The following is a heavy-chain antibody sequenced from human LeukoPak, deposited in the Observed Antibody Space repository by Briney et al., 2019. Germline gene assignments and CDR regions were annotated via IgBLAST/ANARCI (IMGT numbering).Heavy chain of an antibody. Sequence: SETLSLTCAVSGYSISSGYYWGWIRQPPGKGLEWIGSIYHSGSTYYNPSLKSRVAVSVETSKSQCSLKLSSVTAADTAAYYCARGELTTVTTGAFDISGQGTMVTVSS. J-gene: IGHJ3*02. V-gene: IGHV4-38-2*01. CDR1: GYSISSGYY. CDR2: IYHSGST. CDR3: ARGELTTVTTGAFDI. D-gene: IGHD4-17*01.